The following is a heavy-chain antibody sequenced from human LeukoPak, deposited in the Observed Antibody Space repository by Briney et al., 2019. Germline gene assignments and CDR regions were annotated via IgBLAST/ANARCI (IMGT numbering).Heavy chain of an antibody. Sequence: PGGSLRLSCAASGFTFSSYGMHWVRQAPGKGLEWVAFIRYDGSNKYYADSVKGRFTISRDNSKNTLYLQMNSLRAEDTAVYYCAKDSFGICSSTSCPTMYAFDIWGQGTMVTVSS. V-gene: IGHV3-30*02. CDR1: GFTFSSYG. CDR2: IRYDGSNK. J-gene: IGHJ3*02. CDR3: AKDSFGICSSTSCPTMYAFDI. D-gene: IGHD2-2*01.